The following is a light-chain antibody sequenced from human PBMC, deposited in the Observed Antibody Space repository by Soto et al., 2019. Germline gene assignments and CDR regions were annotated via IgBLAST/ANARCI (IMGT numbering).Light chain of an antibody. J-gene: IGKJ2*01. CDR3: QQYGRLPYT. CDR1: QSASNNY. V-gene: IGKV3-20*01. CDR2: SES. Sequence: EVVLTQSPGTLSLSPGERATLSCRASQSASNNYLAWYQQKPGQPPRLLIYSESSRATGIPDRFSGSASGTDFTLTISRLGPEDFAVYYCQQYGRLPYTFGQGTKLEIK.